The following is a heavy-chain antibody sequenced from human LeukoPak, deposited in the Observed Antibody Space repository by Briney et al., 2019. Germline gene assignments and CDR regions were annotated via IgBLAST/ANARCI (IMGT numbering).Heavy chain of an antibody. J-gene: IGHJ4*02. CDR1: GYTISTFY. Sequence: GASVKVSCKASGYTISTFYVHWVRQAPGQGLEWMGMIRPSDGSTRYAEKFQGRVTMTRDTSTSTVYMEVSRLRSEDTAVYYCASTGPTVQYYDYWGQGALVTVSS. V-gene: IGHV1-46*01. CDR3: ASTGPTVQYYDY. D-gene: IGHD4-11*01. CDR2: IRPSDGST.